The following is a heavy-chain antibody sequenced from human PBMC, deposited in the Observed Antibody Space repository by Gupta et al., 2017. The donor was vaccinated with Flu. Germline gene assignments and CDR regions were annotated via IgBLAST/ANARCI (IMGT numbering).Heavy chain of an antibody. D-gene: IGHD3-16*01. J-gene: IGHJ6*02. CDR2: LNPESGVT. V-gene: IGHV1-8*01. Sequence: GQGLEWMGWLNPESGVTGYAQSFKGRVTMTRNSAMTEFYMELRSLTPEDTAVYFCARGGLGDVCGENYGMDVWGQGTTVIVSS. CDR3: ARGGLGDVCGENYGMDV.